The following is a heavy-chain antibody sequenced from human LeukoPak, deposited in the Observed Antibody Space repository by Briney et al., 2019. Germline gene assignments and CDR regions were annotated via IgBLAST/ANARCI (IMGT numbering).Heavy chain of an antibody. CDR3: ARVSSSWYYFDY. Sequence: GGSLRLSCAASGFTFSDYYISWIRQAPGKGLEWVSYISSSGSTIYYADSVKGRFTISRDNAKNSLYLQMNSLRAEDTAVYYCARVSSSWYYFDYWGQGTLVTVSS. V-gene: IGHV3-11*04. J-gene: IGHJ4*02. D-gene: IGHD6-13*01. CDR1: GFTFSDYY. CDR2: ISSSGSTI.